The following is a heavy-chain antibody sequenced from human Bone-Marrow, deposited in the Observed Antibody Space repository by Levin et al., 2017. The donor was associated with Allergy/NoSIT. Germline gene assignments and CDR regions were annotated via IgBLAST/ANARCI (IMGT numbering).Heavy chain of an antibody. CDR2: ISYDGTNE. D-gene: IGHD2-15*01. CDR3: ARSRSYCSGGSCYPKPIDF. J-gene: IGHJ4*02. Sequence: GESLKISCAASGFIFSSYAMDWVRQAPDKGLEWVALISYDGTNEYYADSVKGRFSVSRNNSKSTLHLQMNSLRAEDTAIYYCARSRSYCSGGSCYPKPIDFWGQGALVTVSS. CDR1: GFIFSSYA. V-gene: IGHV3-30-3*01.